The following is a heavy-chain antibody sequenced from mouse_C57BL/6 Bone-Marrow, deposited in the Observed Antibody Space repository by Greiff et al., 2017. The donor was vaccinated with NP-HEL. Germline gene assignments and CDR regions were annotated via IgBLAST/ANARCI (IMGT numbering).Heavy chain of an antibody. CDR1: GYTFTSYG. CDR2: IYPRSGNT. Sequence: QVQLKESGAELARPGASVKLSCKASGYTFTSYGISWVKQRTGQGLEWIGEIYPRSGNTYYNEKFKGKATLTADKSSSTAYMELRSLTSEDSAVYFCARMGPLYYCSTYWYFDVWGTGTTVTVSS. CDR3: ARMGPLYYCSTYWYFDV. J-gene: IGHJ1*03. V-gene: IGHV1-81*01. D-gene: IGHD1-1*01.